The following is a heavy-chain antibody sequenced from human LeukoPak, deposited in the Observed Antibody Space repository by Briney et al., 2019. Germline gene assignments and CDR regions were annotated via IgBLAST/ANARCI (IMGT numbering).Heavy chain of an antibody. CDR2: IIPIFGTA. V-gene: IGHV1-69*13. D-gene: IGHD5-18*01. CDR1: GGTFSSYA. Sequence: SVKVSCKASGGTFSSYAISWVRQAPGQGLEWMGGIIPIFGTANYAQKFQGRVTITADESTSTAYMELSSLRSEDTAAYHCARDTTMVPGPNWFDPWGQGTLVTVSS. J-gene: IGHJ5*02. CDR3: ARDTTMVPGPNWFDP.